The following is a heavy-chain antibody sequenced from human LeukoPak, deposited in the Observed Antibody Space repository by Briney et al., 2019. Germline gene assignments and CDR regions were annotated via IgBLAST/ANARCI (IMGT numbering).Heavy chain of an antibody. J-gene: IGHJ6*03. V-gene: IGHV4-59*01. CDR3: ARVPCSSTSCYHYYYYMDV. CDR2: IYYSGST. D-gene: IGHD2-2*01. CDR1: GGPISSYY. Sequence: SETLSLTCTVSGGPISSYYWSWIRQPPGKGLEWIGYIYYSGSTNYNPSLKSRVTISVDTSKNQFSLKLSSVTAADTAVYYCARVPCSSTSCYHYYYYMDVWGKGTTVTVSS.